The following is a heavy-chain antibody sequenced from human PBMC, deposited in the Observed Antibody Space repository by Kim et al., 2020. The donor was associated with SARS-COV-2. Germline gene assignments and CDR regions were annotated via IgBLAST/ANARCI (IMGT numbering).Heavy chain of an antibody. J-gene: IGHJ6*02. CDR3: ARSIAGSYYYGMDV. D-gene: IGHD6-6*01. Sequence: ANAVKDRFTISRDNSKNTLYLQMNSLGAEDTAVYYCARSIAGSYYYGMDVWGQGTTVTVSS. V-gene: IGHV3-30*01.